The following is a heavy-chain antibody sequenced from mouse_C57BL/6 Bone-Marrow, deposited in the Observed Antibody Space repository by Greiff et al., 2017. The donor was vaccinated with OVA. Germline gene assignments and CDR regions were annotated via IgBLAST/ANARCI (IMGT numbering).Heavy chain of an antibody. CDR2: ISSGSSTI. Sequence: EVMLVESGGGLVKPGGSLKLSCAASGFTFSDYGMHWVRQAPEKGLEWVAYISSGSSTIYYADTVKGRFTISRDNAKNTLFLQRTSLRSEDTAMYYCARNYYGSSWYFDVWGTGTTVTVSS. CDR3: ARNYYGSSWYFDV. J-gene: IGHJ1*03. D-gene: IGHD1-1*01. CDR1: GFTFSDYG. V-gene: IGHV5-17*01.